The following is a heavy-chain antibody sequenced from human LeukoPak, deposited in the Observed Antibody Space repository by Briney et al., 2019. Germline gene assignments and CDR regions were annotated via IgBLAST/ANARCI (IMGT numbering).Heavy chain of an antibody. J-gene: IGHJ6*03. CDR1: GGTFSSYA. D-gene: IGHD1-1*01. CDR2: IIPIFGTA. Sequence: ASVKVSCKASGGTFSSYAISWVRQAPGQGLEWMGGIIPIFGTANYAQKFQGRVTITTDESTSTAYMELSSLRSEDTAVYYCARSRWNDDGGYYYYYMDVWGKGTTVTVSS. V-gene: IGHV1-69*05. CDR3: ARSRWNDDGGYYYYYMDV.